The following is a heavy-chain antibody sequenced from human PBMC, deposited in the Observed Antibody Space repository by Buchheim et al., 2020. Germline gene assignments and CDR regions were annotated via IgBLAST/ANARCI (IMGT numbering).Heavy chain of an antibody. Sequence: QVQLVESGGGVVQPGRSLRLSCAASEFTFSSYGMHWVRQAPGKGLEWVAVISYDGSNKYYADSVKGRFTISRDNSKNTLYLQMNSLRAEDTAVYYCAKDFIYMDYYDSTPGYWGQGTL. CDR3: AKDFIYMDYYDSTPGY. J-gene: IGHJ4*02. V-gene: IGHV3-30*18. CDR2: ISYDGSNK. CDR1: EFTFSSYG. D-gene: IGHD3-22*01.